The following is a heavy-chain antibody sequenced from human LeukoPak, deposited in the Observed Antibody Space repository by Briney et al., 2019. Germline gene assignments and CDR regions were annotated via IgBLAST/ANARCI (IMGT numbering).Heavy chain of an antibody. CDR3: ARSGSSWYSWFDP. D-gene: IGHD6-13*01. Sequence: ASVTVSCMPSVYTFTNYDINGVRPATGQGLAWMGWRNPNSGNRGYAKKFQGRVTMTRNTSISTAYMELSSLRSEDTAVYYCARSGSSWYSWFDPWGQGTLVTVSS. V-gene: IGHV1-8*01. CDR1: VYTFTNYD. CDR2: RNPNSGNR. J-gene: IGHJ5*02.